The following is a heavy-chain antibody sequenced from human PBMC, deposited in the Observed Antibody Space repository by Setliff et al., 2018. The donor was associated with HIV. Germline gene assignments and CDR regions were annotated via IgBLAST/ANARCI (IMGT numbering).Heavy chain of an antibody. D-gene: IGHD3-9*01. V-gene: IGHV1-2*04. CDR2: INPNSGGT. CDR1: GYTFTGYY. CDR3: ARGNPDFDILTGYWSHYFDY. J-gene: IGHJ4*02. Sequence: RASVKVSCKASGYTFTGYYMHWVRQAPGQGLEWMGRINPNSGGTNYAQKFQGWVTMTRDTSISTAYMELSRLRSDDTAMYYCARGNPDFDILTGYWSHYFDYWGQGRLVTVSS.